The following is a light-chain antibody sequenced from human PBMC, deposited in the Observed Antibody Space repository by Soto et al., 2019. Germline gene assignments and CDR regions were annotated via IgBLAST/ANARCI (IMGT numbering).Light chain of an antibody. J-gene: IGKJ4*01. Sequence: PASVSGSPGQSITISCRASQGIGDTLAWYQHKPGQTPRLLIYDTSTRATGVPARFSGSRSGPEFTLTINSLQSEDFAIYYCQPYNNWPLTFGGGTKVDIK. CDR2: DTS. CDR3: QPYNNWPLT. CDR1: QGIGDT. V-gene: IGKV3-15*01.